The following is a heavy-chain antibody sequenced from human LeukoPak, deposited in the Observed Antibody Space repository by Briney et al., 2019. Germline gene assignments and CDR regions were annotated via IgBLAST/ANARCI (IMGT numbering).Heavy chain of an antibody. J-gene: IGHJ5*02. CDR2: ISAYNGNT. V-gene: IGHV1-18*01. CDR1: GYTFTSYG. CDR3: ARGEGHCSSTSCYNWFDP. Sequence: GASVKVSCKASGYTFTSYGISWVRQAPGQGLEWMGWISAYNGNTNYAQKLQGRVTMTTDTSTSTAYMELRSLRSDDTAVYYCARGEGHCSSTSCYNWFDPRGQGTLVTVSS. D-gene: IGHD2-2*01.